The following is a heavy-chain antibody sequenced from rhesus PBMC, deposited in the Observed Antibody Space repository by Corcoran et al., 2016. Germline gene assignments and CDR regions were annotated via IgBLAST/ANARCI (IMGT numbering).Heavy chain of an antibody. V-gene: IGHV5-20*02. J-gene: IGHJ6*01. D-gene: IGHD2-21*01. CDR1: GSSFTTSW. Sequence: EVQLVQSGAEVKRPGESLKISCQTSGSSFTTSWITWVRQLLGKGLEWMGTIDPSDSETQFSPFFHGQCTIAACKSLNTAYLQWNSLKASDTATYYCAKVRRTGSSQSYVGLASWGQGVVVIVSS. CDR3: AKVRRTGSSQSYVGLAS. CDR2: IDPSDSET.